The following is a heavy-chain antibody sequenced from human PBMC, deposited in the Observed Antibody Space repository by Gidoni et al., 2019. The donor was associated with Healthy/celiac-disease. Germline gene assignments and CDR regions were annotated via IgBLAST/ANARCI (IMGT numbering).Heavy chain of an antibody. Sequence: EVQLVESGGGLVQPGRSLRLSCAASGFTFDDYAMHWVRQAPGKGLEWVSGISWNSGSIGYADSVKGRFTISRDNAKNSLYLQMNSLRAEDTALYYCAKDKGKGSSWYYYYYGMDVWGQGTTVTVSS. CDR1: GFTFDDYA. CDR2: ISWNSGSI. CDR3: AKDKGKGSSWYYYYYGMDV. J-gene: IGHJ6*02. D-gene: IGHD6-13*01. V-gene: IGHV3-9*01.